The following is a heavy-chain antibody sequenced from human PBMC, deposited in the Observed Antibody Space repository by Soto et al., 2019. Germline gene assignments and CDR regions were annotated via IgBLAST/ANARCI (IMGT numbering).Heavy chain of an antibody. D-gene: IGHD3-16*01. V-gene: IGHV1-18*01. J-gene: IGHJ4*02. Sequence: QVQLVQSGAEVKKPGASVKVSCKASGYTFTNFGISWVRQAPGQGLEWMGWISAYNGNTNYAQNFQGRATMPTDTSTRTAYMALRSLRFDDTAVYYCARGGTPSAYWGQGNLVTVSS. CDR2: ISAYNGNT. CDR1: GYTFTNFG. CDR3: ARGGTPSAY.